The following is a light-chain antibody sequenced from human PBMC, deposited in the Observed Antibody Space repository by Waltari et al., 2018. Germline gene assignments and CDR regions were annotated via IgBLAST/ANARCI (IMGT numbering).Light chain of an antibody. J-gene: IGKJ1*01. V-gene: IGKV3-20*01. CDR2: HAS. Sequence: EIVLTQSPRTLSLSPGERATLSCRASQSVSTYLAWYQQKPGQAPRLLIYHASTRATGIPDRFSGSGSGTDFSLTISRLEPEDFAVYHCQHYLRLPATFGQGTKVEIK. CDR1: QSVSTY. CDR3: QHYLRLPAT.